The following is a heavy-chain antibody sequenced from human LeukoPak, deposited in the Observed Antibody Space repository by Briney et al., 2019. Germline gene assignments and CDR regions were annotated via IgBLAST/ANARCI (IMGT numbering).Heavy chain of an antibody. J-gene: IGHJ4*02. Sequence: GGSLRLSCAASGFTVSSNYMSWVRQAPGKGLEWVSVIYSGGSTYYADSVKGRFTISRGNSKNTLYLQMNSLRAEDTAVYYCASSGWTGAYFDYWGQGTLVTVSS. D-gene: IGHD6-19*01. V-gene: IGHV3-66*01. CDR3: ASSGWTGAYFDY. CDR2: IYSGGST. CDR1: GFTVSSNY.